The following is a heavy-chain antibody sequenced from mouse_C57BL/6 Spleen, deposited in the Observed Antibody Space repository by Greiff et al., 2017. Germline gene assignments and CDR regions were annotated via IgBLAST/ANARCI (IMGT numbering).Heavy chain of an antibody. D-gene: IGHD2-4*01. CDR2: IWGDGST. J-gene: IGHJ4*01. CDR1: GFSLTSYG. Sequence: VQLVESGPGLVAPSQSLSITCTVSGFSLTSYGVSWVRQPPGKGLEWLGVIWGDGSTNYHSALISRLSISKDNTKSQVFLKLNSVQTDDTATYYCAKYGGIYYEYALEYWGQGTSVTVSS. CDR3: AKYGGIYYEYALEY. V-gene: IGHV2-3*01.